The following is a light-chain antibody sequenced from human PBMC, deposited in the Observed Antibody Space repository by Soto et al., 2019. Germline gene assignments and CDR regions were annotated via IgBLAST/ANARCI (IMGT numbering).Light chain of an antibody. V-gene: IGKV1-5*03. CDR2: KAS. J-gene: IGKJ1*01. CDR1: QSINSW. Sequence: DIQMTQSPSTQSASVGDRVTITCRASQSINSWLAWYQHKPGKAPKLLIYKASSLESGVPSRFSGSGSGTEFTLTINTLQPEDFASYHCLQYSSHSWTFGQETKVEMK. CDR3: LQYSSHSWT.